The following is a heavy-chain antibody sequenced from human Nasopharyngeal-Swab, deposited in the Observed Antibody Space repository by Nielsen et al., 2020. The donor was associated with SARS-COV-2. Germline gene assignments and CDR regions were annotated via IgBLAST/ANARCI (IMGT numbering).Heavy chain of an antibody. D-gene: IGHD5-24*01. J-gene: IGHJ4*02. CDR2: ISSSGST. CDR3: ARGADGDVYTH. Sequence: SETLSLTCTVSGGSISTDYWSWIRQPPGKGLTWIGFISSSGSTNYNPSLKSRVTKSVDTSKKQFSLHLSSVTAADTAVYYCARGADGDVYTHWGQGTLVTVSS. CDR1: GGSISTDY. V-gene: IGHV4-59*01.